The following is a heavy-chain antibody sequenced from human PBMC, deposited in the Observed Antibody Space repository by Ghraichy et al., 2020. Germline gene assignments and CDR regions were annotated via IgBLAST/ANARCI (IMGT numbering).Heavy chain of an antibody. CDR2: INHSGST. Sequence: SETLSLTCAVYGGSFSGYYWSWIRQPPGKGLEWIGEINHSGSTNYNPSLKSRVTISVDTSKNQFSLKLSSVTAADTAVYYCARRWRYWGQGTLVTVSS. CDR3: ARRWRY. CDR1: GGSFSGYY. J-gene: IGHJ4*02. V-gene: IGHV4-34*01. D-gene: IGHD2-15*01.